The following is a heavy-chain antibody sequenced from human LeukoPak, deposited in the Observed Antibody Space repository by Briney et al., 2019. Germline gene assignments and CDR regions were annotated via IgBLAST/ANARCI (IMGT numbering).Heavy chain of an antibody. CDR3: AKDVLSGTYYYFDQ. CDR1: GFTFSSYA. Sequence: RGSLRLSCAASGFTFSSYAMNWVRQAPGKGLEWVSGISGSGSNTYYADSVMGRFTISRDNSKNTLYLQMNSLRAEDTAVYYCAKDVLSGTYYYFDQWGQGTLVTVSS. CDR2: ISGSGSNT. D-gene: IGHD1-26*01. J-gene: IGHJ4*02. V-gene: IGHV3-23*01.